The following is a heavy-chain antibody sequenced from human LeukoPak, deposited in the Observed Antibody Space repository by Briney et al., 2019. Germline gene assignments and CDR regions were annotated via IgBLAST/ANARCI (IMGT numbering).Heavy chain of an antibody. CDR2: ISSSSSYI. V-gene: IGHV3-21*01. J-gene: IGHJ6*03. CDR1: GFTFSSYS. D-gene: IGHD2-15*01. Sequence: PGGSLRLSCAASGFTFSSYSMNWVRQAPGKGLEWVSSISSSSSYIYYADSVKGRFIICRDNAKNSLYLQMNSLRAEDTAVYYCARDPIAGYYYMDVWGKGTTVTVSS. CDR3: ARDPIAGYYYMDV.